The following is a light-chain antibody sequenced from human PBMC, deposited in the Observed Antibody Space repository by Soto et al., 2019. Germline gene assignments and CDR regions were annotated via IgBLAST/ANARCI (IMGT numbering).Light chain of an antibody. V-gene: IGKV1-5*01. J-gene: IGKJ1*01. CDR1: QSISNW. CDR2: DGS. Sequence: DIQMTQSPSTLSASLGHRVTITCRASQSISNWLAWYQQRRGKAPKLHIYDGSTLESGVPSRFSGSGSGTEFTLTISSLQPDDFATYYCQQYKIYSQTFGKGTKVDIK. CDR3: QQYKIYSQT.